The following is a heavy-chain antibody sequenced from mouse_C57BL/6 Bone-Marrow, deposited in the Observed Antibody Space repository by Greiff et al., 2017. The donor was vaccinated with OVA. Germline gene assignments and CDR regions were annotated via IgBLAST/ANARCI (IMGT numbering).Heavy chain of an antibody. V-gene: IGHV5-6*01. CDR3: ASPYYGSSYSAMDY. CDR1: GFTFSSYG. J-gene: IGHJ4*01. Sequence: EVKLVESGGDLVKPGGSLQLSCAASGFTFSSYGMSWVRQTPDKRLEWVATISSGGSYTYYPDSVKGRFTISRDNAKNTLYLQMSSLKSEDTAMYYCASPYYGSSYSAMDYWGQGTSVTVSS. D-gene: IGHD1-1*01. CDR2: ISSGGSYT.